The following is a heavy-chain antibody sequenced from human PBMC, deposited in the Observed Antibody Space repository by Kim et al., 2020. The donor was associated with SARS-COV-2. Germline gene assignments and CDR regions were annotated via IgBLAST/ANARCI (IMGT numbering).Heavy chain of an antibody. V-gene: IGHV1-69*13. CDR1: GGTFSSYA. Sequence: SVKVSCKASGGTFSSYAISWVRQAPGQGLEWMGGIIPIFGTANYAQKFQGRVTITADESTSTAYMELSSLRSEDTAVYYCARGGFSSSWSGDYYYGMDVWGQGTTVTVSS. J-gene: IGHJ6*02. CDR2: IIPIFGTA. D-gene: IGHD6-13*01. CDR3: ARGGFSSSWSGDYYYGMDV.